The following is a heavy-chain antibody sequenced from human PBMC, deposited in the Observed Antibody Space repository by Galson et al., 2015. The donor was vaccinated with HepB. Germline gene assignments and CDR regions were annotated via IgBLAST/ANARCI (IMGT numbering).Heavy chain of an antibody. V-gene: IGHV1-8*01. J-gene: IGHJ5*02. Sequence: SVKVSCKASGYTFTSYDINWVRQATGQGLEWMGWMNPNSGNTGYAQKFQGRVTMTRNTSISTAYMEPSSLRSEDTAVYYCARGYCSSTSCFVDPWGQGTLVTVSS. CDR1: GYTFTSYD. D-gene: IGHD2-2*01. CDR2: MNPNSGNT. CDR3: ARGYCSSTSCFVDP.